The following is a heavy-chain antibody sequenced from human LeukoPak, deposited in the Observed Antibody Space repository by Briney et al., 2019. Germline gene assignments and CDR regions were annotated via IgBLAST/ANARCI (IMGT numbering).Heavy chain of an antibody. J-gene: IGHJ5*02. CDR2: IIPIFGTA. D-gene: IGHD3-3*01. CDR1: GGTFSSYA. V-gene: IGHV1-69*13. Sequence: SVKVSCKASGGTFSSYAISWVRQPPGQGLEWMGGIIPIFGTANYAQKFQGRVTITADESTSTAYMELSSLRSEDTAVYYCARYDFWSGYPSAYKWFDPWGQGTLVTVSS. CDR3: ARYDFWSGYPSAYKWFDP.